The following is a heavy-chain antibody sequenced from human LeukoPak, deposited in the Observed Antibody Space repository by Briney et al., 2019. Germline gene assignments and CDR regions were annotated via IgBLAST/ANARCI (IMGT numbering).Heavy chain of an antibody. CDR1: GGSISTSNYY. CDR3: ASSWYSSSWFWSHQDDLSPQNFDY. V-gene: IGHV4-39*01. D-gene: IGHD6-13*01. J-gene: IGHJ4*02. Sequence: SETLSLTCTVSGGSISTSNYYWGWVRQPPGRGLEWIGSIYYSGSTYYDPSLKSRVTISVDTSKNQFSLKLSSVTAADTAVYYCASSWYSSSWFWSHQDDLSPQNFDYWGQGTLVTVSS. CDR2: IYYSGST.